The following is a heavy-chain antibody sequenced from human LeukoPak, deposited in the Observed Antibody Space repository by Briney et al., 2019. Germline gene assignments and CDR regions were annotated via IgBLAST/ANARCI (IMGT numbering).Heavy chain of an antibody. D-gene: IGHD3-22*01. CDR2: INPSSGST. CDR3: ARGRHYYDSSDYYYEGDAFDI. J-gene: IGHJ3*02. CDR1: GYTFTSYY. V-gene: IGHV1-46*01. Sequence: GASVKVSCKASGYTFTSYYMHWVRQAPGQGLEWMGIINPSSGSTSYAQKFQGRVTMTRDMSTSTVYMELSSLRSEDTAVYYCARGRHYYDSSDYYYEGDAFDIWGQGTMVTVSS.